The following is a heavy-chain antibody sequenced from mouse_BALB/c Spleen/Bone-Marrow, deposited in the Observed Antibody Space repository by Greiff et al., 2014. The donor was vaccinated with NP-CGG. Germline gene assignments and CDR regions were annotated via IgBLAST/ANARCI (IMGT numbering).Heavy chain of an antibody. CDR3: AGGNYRFAY. Sequence: VQLKESGAELVRPGALVKLSCKASGFNIKDYYMHWGKQRPEQGLEWIGWIDPENGNTIYDPKFQGKASITADTSSNTAYLQLSSLTSEDTAVYYCAGGNYRFAYWGQGTLVTVSA. CDR2: IDPENGNT. CDR1: GFNIKDYY. V-gene: IGHV14-1*02. J-gene: IGHJ3*01. D-gene: IGHD2-1*01.